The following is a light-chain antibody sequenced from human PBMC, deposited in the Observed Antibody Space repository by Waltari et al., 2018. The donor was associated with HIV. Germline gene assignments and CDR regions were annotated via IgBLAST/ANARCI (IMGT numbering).Light chain of an antibody. CDR1: TNDVGRYEY. CDR2: DVT. V-gene: IGLV2-14*03. CDR3: NSYTSTDRWV. Sequence: QSALTQPASVSGSPGQSITISCTGTTNDVGRYEYVSWYQQHPGQAPKLLIYDVTYRPSGVSTRFSGSKSGNTASLTVSGLQAEDEADYYCNSYTSTDRWVFGGGTKLTVL. J-gene: IGLJ3*02.